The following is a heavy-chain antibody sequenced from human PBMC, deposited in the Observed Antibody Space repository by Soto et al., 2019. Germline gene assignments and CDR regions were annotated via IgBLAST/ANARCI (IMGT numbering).Heavy chain of an antibody. Sequence: EVQLVESGGGLVQPGGSLRLSCAASGFTFSSYTMNWVRQAPGKGLEWVSYISSSSNTIYYADSVKGRFTISRDNAKNSQYLQVNSLRDEDTAVYYCARGTTVVTLGWYLDLWGRGTLVTVSS. D-gene: IGHD4-17*01. J-gene: IGHJ2*01. CDR1: GFTFSSYT. CDR3: ARGTTVVTLGWYLDL. V-gene: IGHV3-48*02. CDR2: ISSSSNTI.